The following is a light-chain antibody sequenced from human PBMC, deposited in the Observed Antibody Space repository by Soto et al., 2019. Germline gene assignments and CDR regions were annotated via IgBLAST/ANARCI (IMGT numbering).Light chain of an antibody. V-gene: IGLV2-23*01. CDR2: EGS. CDR3: CSYAGSSTDI. CDR1: SSDVGSYNL. Sequence: QSALTQPAAVSGSPGQSITISCTGTSSDVGSYNLVSWYQQHPGKAPKLMIYEGSKRPSGVSNRFSGSKSGTTASLTISGLQAEDEADYYCCSYAGSSTDIFGTAPKATVL. J-gene: IGLJ1*01.